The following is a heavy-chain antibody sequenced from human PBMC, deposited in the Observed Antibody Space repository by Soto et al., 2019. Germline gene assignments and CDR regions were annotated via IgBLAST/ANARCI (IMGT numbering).Heavy chain of an antibody. V-gene: IGHV4-31*03. CDR1: GGSISSGGYY. Sequence: QVQLQESGPGLVKPSQTLSLTCTVSGGSISSGGYYWSWIRQHPGKGLEWIGYIYYSGSTYYNPSLKSRVTISVDTSKNQCSLKLSSVTAADTAVYYCARALGSITIFGVVVRYFDLWGRGTLVTVSS. D-gene: IGHD3-3*01. CDR2: IYYSGST. CDR3: ARALGSITIFGVVVRYFDL. J-gene: IGHJ2*01.